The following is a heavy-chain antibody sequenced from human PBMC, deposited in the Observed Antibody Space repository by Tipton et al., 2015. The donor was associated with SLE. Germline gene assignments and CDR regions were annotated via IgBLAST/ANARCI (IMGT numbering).Heavy chain of an antibody. Sequence: GLVKPSETLSLTCTVSGASISSHYWSWIRQPPGKGLEWIGYIYYSGSTNYNPSLKSRVTISVDTSKNQFSLKLSSVTAADTAVYYCARDELVYFDLWGRGTLVTVSS. V-gene: IGHV4-59*11. CDR1: GASISSHY. J-gene: IGHJ2*01. CDR3: ARDELVYFDL. D-gene: IGHD3-10*01. CDR2: IYYSGST.